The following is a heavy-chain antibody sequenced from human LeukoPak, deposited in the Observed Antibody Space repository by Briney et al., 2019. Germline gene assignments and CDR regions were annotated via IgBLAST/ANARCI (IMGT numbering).Heavy chain of an antibody. J-gene: IGHJ6*03. Sequence: ASVKVSCKASGYTFTSYGISWVRQAPGQGLEWMGWISAYNGNTNYAQKLQGRVTMTTDTSTSTAYMELRSLRSDDTAVYYCARESGSPYYYYMGVWGKGTTVTISS. CDR1: GYTFTSYG. CDR3: ARESGSPYYYYMGV. V-gene: IGHV1-18*01. CDR2: ISAYNGNT. D-gene: IGHD3-10*01.